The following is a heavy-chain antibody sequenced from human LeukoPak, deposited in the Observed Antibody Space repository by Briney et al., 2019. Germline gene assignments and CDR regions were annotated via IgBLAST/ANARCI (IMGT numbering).Heavy chain of an antibody. V-gene: IGHV4-59*12. CDR1: GGSISSYY. CDR3: ARGENYYDSSGYHDAFDI. J-gene: IGHJ3*02. CDR2: IYHSGST. Sequence: SETLSLTCTVSGGSISSYYWSWIRQPPGKGLEWIGYIYHSGSTYYNPSLKSRVTISVDRSKNQFSLKLSSVTAADTAVYYCARGENYYDSSGYHDAFDIWGQGTMVTVSS. D-gene: IGHD3-22*01.